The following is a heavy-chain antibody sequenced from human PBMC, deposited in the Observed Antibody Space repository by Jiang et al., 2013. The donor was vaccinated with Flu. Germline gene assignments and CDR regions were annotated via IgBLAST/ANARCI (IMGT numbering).Heavy chain of an antibody. CDR2: IYPGDSDT. CDR1: GYSFTSYW. J-gene: IGHJ6*02. Sequence: EVKKPGESLKISCKGSGYSFTSYWIGWVRQMPGKGLEWMGIIYPGDSDTRYSPSFQGQVTISADKSISTAYLQWSSLKASDTAMYYCARQPYGLGHLGYYYGMDVWGQGTTVTVSS. CDR3: ARQPYGLGHLGYYYGMDV. V-gene: IGHV5-51*01. D-gene: IGHD3-10*01.